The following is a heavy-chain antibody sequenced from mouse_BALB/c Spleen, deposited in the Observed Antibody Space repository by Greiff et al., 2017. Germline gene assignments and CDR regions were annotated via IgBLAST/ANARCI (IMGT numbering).Heavy chain of an antibody. CDR1: GYTFTDYN. CDR3: ARGRYDDYFDY. Sequence: EVQLQQSGPELVKPGASVKISCKASGYTFTDYNMHWVKQSHGKSLEWIGYIYPYNGGTGYNQKFKSKATLTVDNSSSTAYMELRSLTSEDSAVYYCARGRYDDYFDYWGQGTTLTVSS. D-gene: IGHD2-14*01. CDR2: IYPYNGGT. J-gene: IGHJ2*01. V-gene: IGHV1S29*02.